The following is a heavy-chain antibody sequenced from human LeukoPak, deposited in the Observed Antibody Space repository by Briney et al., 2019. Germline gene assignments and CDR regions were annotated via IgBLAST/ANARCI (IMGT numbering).Heavy chain of an antibody. CDR1: GYGFTSYF. CDR2: IDPGSGTT. CDR3: ARVGYSYFDY. Sequence: GASVRVSCKTSGYGFTSYFMHWVRQAPGQGLEWMGIIDPGSGTTAYAQKFQGRVTMTRDTSTTMFYMEVSSLRSEDTAMYYCARVGYSYFDYWGQGTLVTVSS. V-gene: IGHV1-46*01. J-gene: IGHJ4*02. D-gene: IGHD5-24*01.